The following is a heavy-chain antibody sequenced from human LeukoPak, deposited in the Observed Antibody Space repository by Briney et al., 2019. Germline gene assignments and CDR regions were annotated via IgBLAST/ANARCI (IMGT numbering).Heavy chain of an antibody. Sequence: ASVKVSCKASGYTFTGYYIHWVRQAPGQGLEWMGWINPNSGGANYAQKFQGRVTLTRDTSTSAAYMDLHSLRSDDTAVYFCARDKSLADPYFFDYWGQGTLVTVSS. CDR1: GYTFTGYY. CDR3: ARDKSLADPYFFDY. J-gene: IGHJ4*02. V-gene: IGHV1-2*02. CDR2: INPNSGGA.